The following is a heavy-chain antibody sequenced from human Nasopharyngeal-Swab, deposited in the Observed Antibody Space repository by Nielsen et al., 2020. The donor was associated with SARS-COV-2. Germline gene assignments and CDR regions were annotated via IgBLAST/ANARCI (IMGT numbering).Heavy chain of an antibody. Sequence: GESLKISCAASGFTFSDFYMTWIRQAPGKGLEWISTISGSSTHTDHADSVKGRFTISRDNSKNTLYLQMNSLRAEDTAVYYCAKGYCSSTSCDYYYYYYMDVWGKGTTVTVSS. CDR2: ISGSSTHT. CDR3: AKGYCSSTSCDYYYYYYMDV. J-gene: IGHJ6*03. D-gene: IGHD2-2*01. CDR1: GFTFSDFY. V-gene: IGHV3-11*05.